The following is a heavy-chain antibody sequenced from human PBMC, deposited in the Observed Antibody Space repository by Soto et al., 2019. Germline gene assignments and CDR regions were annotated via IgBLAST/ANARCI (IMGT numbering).Heavy chain of an antibody. Sequence: GGSLRLSCAASGFIFSSYWMSWVRQAPGKGLEWVANIKQDGSQKYYVDSVKGRFTISRDNAKNSVFLQMNSLRAEDTAVYYCARIGYSSSCFDYWGQGIPVTVSS. CDR3: ARIGYSSSCFDY. J-gene: IGHJ4*02. D-gene: IGHD6-6*01. CDR1: GFIFSSYW. V-gene: IGHV3-7*01. CDR2: IKQDGSQK.